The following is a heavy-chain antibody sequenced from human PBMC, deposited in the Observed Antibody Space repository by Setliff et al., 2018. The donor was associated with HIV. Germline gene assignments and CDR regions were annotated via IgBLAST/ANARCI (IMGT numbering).Heavy chain of an antibody. J-gene: IGHJ4*01. D-gene: IGHD3-3*01. CDR2: VYYSGST. CDR3: ARRVAQSEIFDY. V-gene: IGHV4-39*01. CDR1: GGSISSSNW. Sequence: SETLSLTCAVSGGSISSSNWWSWVRQPPGKGLEWIGSVYYSGSTYHNPSLKNRLTISVDTSKNLFSLRLNNVTAADTGVYYCARRVAQSEIFDYWGQGTLVTVSS.